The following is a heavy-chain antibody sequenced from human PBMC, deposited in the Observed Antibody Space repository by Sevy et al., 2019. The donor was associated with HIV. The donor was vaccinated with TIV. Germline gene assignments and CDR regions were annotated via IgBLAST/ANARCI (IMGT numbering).Heavy chain of an antibody. V-gene: IGHV1-2*06. CDR2: INPTSGGT. Sequence: ASVKVSCKASAYNFIGYYIHWVRQAPGQGLEWIGRINPTSGGTKYAHKFQGRVTVTIDMSVSTAYMELTRLTSDDTAIYYGAGQTSGWYDWFDPWGPGTLVTVSS. CDR1: AYNFIGYY. D-gene: IGHD6-19*01. CDR3: AGQTSGWYDWFDP. J-gene: IGHJ5*02.